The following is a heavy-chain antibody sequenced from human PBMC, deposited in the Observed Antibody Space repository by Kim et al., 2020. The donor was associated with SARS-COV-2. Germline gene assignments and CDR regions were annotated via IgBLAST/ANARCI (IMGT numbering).Heavy chain of an antibody. CDR3: ARSLTIFPVPNYYYYGMDV. V-gene: IGHV4-34*01. CDR1: GGSFSGYY. D-gene: IGHD3-9*01. Sequence: SETLSLTCAVYGGSFSGYYWSWIRQPPGKGLEWIGEINHSGSTNYNPSLKSRVTISVDTSKNQFSLKLSSVPAADTAVYYCARSLTIFPVPNYYYYGMDVWGQGTTVTVSS. CDR2: INHSGST. J-gene: IGHJ6*02.